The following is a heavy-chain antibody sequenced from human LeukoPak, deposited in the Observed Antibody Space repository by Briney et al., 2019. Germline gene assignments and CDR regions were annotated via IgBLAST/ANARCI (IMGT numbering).Heavy chain of an antibody. Sequence: GGSLRLSCAASGLTVSSNSMSWVRQAPGKGLEWVSVIYSGSTYYADSVKGRFTISRDNSKNTLYLQMNSLRAEDTAVHYCARSNPYFDTSGPLDCWGQGTLVTVSS. CDR2: IYSGST. V-gene: IGHV3-53*01. J-gene: IGHJ4*02. CDR1: GLTVSSNS. CDR3: ARSNPYFDTSGPLDC. D-gene: IGHD3-22*01.